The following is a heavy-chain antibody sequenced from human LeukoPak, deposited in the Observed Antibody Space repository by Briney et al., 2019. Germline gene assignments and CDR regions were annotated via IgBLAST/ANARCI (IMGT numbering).Heavy chain of an antibody. Sequence: PGGSLRLSCAASGFTVSSNYMSWVRQAPGKGLEWVSLIYSGGNTYYADSVRGRFPISRDNSKNTLYLQMNSLRAEDTAIYYCAVYSSLDYWSQGTLVTVSS. CDR1: GFTVSSNY. J-gene: IGHJ4*02. V-gene: IGHV3-53*01. D-gene: IGHD3-22*01. CDR3: AVYSSLDY. CDR2: IYSGGNT.